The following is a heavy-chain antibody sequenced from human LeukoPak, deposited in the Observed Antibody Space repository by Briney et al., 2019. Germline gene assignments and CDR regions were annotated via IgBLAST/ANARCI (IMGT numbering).Heavy chain of an antibody. V-gene: IGHV3-23*01. D-gene: IGHD3-10*01. CDR1: GFTFSSYG. CDR2: ISGSGGST. Sequence: PGGSLRLSCAASGFTFSSYGMSWVRQAPGKGLEWVSDISGSGGSTYYADSVKGRFTISRDNSKNTLYLQMNSLRAEDTAVYYCAKDQGPRVWFGELRSTFDYWGQGTLVTVSS. J-gene: IGHJ4*02. CDR3: AKDQGPRVWFGELRSTFDY.